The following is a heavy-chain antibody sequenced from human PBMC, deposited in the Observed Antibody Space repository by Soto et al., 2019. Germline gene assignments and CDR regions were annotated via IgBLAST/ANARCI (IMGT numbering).Heavy chain of an antibody. Sequence: QVQLVESGGGVVQPGRSLRLSCEASGFTFSSYAMHWVRQGPGKGLEWVAVISYDGSNKYYADSVKGRFTISRDNSKNTLYLQMNSLRAEDTAVYYCARDRYIVVVGADYYYGMDVWGQGTTVTVSS. CDR3: ARDRYIVVVGADYYYGMDV. J-gene: IGHJ6*02. V-gene: IGHV3-30-3*01. CDR1: GFTFSSYA. D-gene: IGHD2-15*01. CDR2: ISYDGSNK.